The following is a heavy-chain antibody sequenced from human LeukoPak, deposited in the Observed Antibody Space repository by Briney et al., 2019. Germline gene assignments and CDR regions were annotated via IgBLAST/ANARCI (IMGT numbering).Heavy chain of an antibody. Sequence: GASVKVSCKASGYTFTSYYMHWVRQAPGQGLEWMGIINPSGGSTSYAQKFQGRVTMTRDTSTSTVYMELSSLRSEDTAVYYCARDASILWWHLNNWFDPWGQGTLVTVSS. CDR1: GYTFTSYY. J-gene: IGHJ5*02. CDR3: ARDASILWWHLNNWFDP. CDR2: INPSGGST. D-gene: IGHD2-21*01. V-gene: IGHV1-46*01.